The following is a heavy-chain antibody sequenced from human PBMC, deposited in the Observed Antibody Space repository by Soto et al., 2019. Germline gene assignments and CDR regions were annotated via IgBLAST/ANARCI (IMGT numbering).Heavy chain of an antibody. D-gene: IGHD3-22*01. CDR3: ACSSPDSDGYFFD. V-gene: IGHV4-59*01. J-gene: IGHJ4*02. CDR2: IYHSGST. CDR1: GGSISSYY. Sequence: SETLSLTCSVSGGSISSYYWNWIRQPPGRGLEWIGFIYHSGSTKYNPSLRRRVTISVDTSNHQFSLRLNTETAADTAVYYCACSSPDSDGYFFDWGQGTLVTVSS.